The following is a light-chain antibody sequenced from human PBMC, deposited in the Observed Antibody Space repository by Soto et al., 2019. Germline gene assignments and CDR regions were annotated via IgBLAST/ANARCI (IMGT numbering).Light chain of an antibody. V-gene: IGKV1-5*03. Sequence: DIPLTQSPSTLSASVGDRVTITCRASQSITNWLAWYQQKPGKAPKVLIHMASSLKSGVPSRFSGSGSGTEFTLTISSLQPDDFATYYCQQYNSYPWTFGQGTKVEIK. J-gene: IGKJ1*01. CDR1: QSITNW. CDR2: MAS. CDR3: QQYNSYPWT.